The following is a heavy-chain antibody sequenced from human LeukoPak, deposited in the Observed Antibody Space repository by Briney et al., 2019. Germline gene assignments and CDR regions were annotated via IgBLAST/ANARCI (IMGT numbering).Heavy chain of an antibody. CDR2: INPNSGGT. D-gene: IGHD2-2*01. J-gene: IGHJ4*02. CDR3: ARLQGNCSSTSCFDY. Sequence: GASVKVSCKASGYTSTDYYMHWVRQAPGQGLEWMGWINPNSGGTNYAQKFQGRVTMTRDTSISTAYMELSRLRSDDTAVYYCARLQGNCSSTSCFDYWGQGTLVTVSS. CDR1: GYTSTDYY. V-gene: IGHV1-2*02.